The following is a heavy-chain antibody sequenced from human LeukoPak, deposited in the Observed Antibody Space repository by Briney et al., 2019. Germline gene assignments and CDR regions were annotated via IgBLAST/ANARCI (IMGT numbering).Heavy chain of an antibody. Sequence: KPGGSLRLSCAASGFTFSSYSMNWIRQAPGEGLEWVSSISSSTSYIYYADSVKGRFTISKDNAKNSLYLQMNSLRAEDTAVYYCARAGGSTVSHSDYWGQGTLVTVSS. J-gene: IGHJ4*02. CDR1: GFTFSSYS. CDR3: ARAGGSTVSHSDY. V-gene: IGHV3-21*01. D-gene: IGHD4-17*01. CDR2: ISSSTSYI.